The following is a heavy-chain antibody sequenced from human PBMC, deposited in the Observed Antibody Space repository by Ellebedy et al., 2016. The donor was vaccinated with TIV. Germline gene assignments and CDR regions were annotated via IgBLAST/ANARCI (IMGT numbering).Heavy chain of an antibody. V-gene: IGHV3-23*01. CDR1: GFTFSSYA. J-gene: IGHJ6*02. CDR2: VSASGGST. CDR3: AKRVTMVREVITYYHYAMDV. Sequence: GESLKISCAASGFTFSSYAISWVRQAPGKGLEWVSGVSASGGSTYYADSVKGRFTISRDNSKNTLYLQMNSQRADDTAVYYCAKRVTMVREVITYYHYAMDVWGQGTTVTVSS. D-gene: IGHD3-10*01.